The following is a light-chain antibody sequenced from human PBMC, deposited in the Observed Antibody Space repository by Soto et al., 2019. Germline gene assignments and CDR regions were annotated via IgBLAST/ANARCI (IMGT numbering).Light chain of an antibody. V-gene: IGLV2-14*01. J-gene: IGLJ1*01. CDR2: EVS. CDR1: SSDVGGYNY. Sequence: QSVLAQPASVSGSPGQSITISCTGTSSDVGGYNYVSWYQHHPGKAPKLMIYEVSNRPSGVSNRFSGSKSANTASLTISGLQAEDEADYYCSSYRSGSTLVFGTGTKATVL. CDR3: SSYRSGSTLV.